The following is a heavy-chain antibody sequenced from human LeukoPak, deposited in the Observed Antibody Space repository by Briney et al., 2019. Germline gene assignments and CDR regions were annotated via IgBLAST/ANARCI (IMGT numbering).Heavy chain of an antibody. Sequence: GGSLSLSCALSGFTLSSYGMHWVRQAPGTELEWVAFIRNDGSNKYYADSLKGRFTISRDNSKNTLYLQMNSLRAEDTAVYYCAGGATSYGDAFDIWGQGTMVTVSS. V-gene: IGHV3-30*02. J-gene: IGHJ3*02. CDR2: IRNDGSNK. CDR1: GFTLSSYG. CDR3: AGGATSYGDAFDI. D-gene: IGHD1-26*01.